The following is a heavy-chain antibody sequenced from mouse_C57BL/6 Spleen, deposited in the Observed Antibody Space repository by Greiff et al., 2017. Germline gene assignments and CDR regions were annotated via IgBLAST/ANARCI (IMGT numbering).Heavy chain of an antibody. CDR3: ARGNGWFAY. J-gene: IGHJ3*01. CDR2: IHPNSGST. D-gene: IGHD2-1*01. CDR1: GYTFTSYW. Sequence: QVPLQQPGAELVKPGASVKLSCKASGYTFTSYWMHWVKQRPGQGLEWIGMIHPNSGSTNYNEKFKSKDTLTVDKSSSTAYMQLSSLTSEDSAVYYCARGNGWFAYWGQGTLVTVSA. V-gene: IGHV1-64*01.